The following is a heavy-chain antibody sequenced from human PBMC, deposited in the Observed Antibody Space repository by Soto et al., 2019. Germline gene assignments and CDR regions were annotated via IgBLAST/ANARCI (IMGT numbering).Heavy chain of an antibody. CDR3: ARGWGSGSPTYYYYGMDV. Sequence: PSETLSLTCTVSGGSISSSSYYWGWIRQPPGKGLEWIGYIYHSGSTYYNPSLKSRVTISVDRSKNQFSLKLSSVTAADTAVYYCARGWGSGSPTYYYYGMDVWGQGTTVTVSS. CDR1: GGSISSSSYY. J-gene: IGHJ6*02. D-gene: IGHD3-10*01. CDR2: IYHSGST. V-gene: IGHV4-39*07.